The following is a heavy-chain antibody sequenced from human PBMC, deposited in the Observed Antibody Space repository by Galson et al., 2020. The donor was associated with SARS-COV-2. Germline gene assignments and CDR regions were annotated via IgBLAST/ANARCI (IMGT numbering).Heavy chain of an antibody. V-gene: IGHV3-7*01. Sequence: GGSLRLSCVASGFSISTYWMSWVRQVPGKGLEWVATIKQDGSEKFYLDSLKGRFTISRDLSQNSLYLQMNSLRAEDTALFHCVRGGYDFWSGYYRRWHTFDIWGQGTMVTVSS. CDR2: IKQDGSEK. CDR1: GFSISTYW. CDR3: VRGGYDFWSGYYRRWHTFDI. J-gene: IGHJ3*02. D-gene: IGHD3-3*01.